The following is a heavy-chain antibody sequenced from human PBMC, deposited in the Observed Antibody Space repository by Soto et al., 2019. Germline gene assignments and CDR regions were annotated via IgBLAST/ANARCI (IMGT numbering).Heavy chain of an antibody. CDR3: GRGSPLRYFDCLLPPPPSNHFDY. CDR1: GGSFSGYY. D-gene: IGHD3-9*01. CDR2: INHSGST. J-gene: IGHJ4*02. V-gene: IGHV4-34*01. Sequence: PSETLSLTCAVYGGSFSGYYWSWIRQPPGKGLEWIGEINHSGSTNYNPSLKSRVTISVDTSKNQFSLKLSSVTAADTAVYYCGRGSPLRYFDCLLPPPPSNHFDYGAQETRVPVSS.